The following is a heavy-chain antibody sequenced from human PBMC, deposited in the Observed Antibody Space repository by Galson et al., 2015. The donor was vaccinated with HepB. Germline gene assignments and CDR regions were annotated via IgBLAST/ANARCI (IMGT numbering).Heavy chain of an antibody. Sequence: SLRLSCAASGFTFSCYGMHWVRQAPGKGLEWVAVISYDGSNKYYADSVKGRFTISRDNSKNTLYLQMNSLRAEDTAVYYCAKEGFYSGYELYYYGMDVWGQGTTVTVSS. J-gene: IGHJ6*02. V-gene: IGHV3-30*18. CDR3: AKEGFYSGYELYYYGMDV. D-gene: IGHD5-12*01. CDR1: GFTFSCYG. CDR2: ISYDGSNK.